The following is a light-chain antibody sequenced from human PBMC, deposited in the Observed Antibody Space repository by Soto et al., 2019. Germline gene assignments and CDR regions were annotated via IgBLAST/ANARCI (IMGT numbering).Light chain of an antibody. Sequence: DIVMTQSPDSQAVSLGERATINCKSSQSVLYSPNNKNYLAWYQHKPGQPPKMLIYWASIRESGVPDRFSGSGSGTDFTLTISSLQSEDVAVYYCQQYYTNSWSFGQGTKVDIK. J-gene: IGKJ1*01. CDR2: WAS. CDR1: QSVLYSPNNKNY. CDR3: QQYYTNSWS. V-gene: IGKV4-1*01.